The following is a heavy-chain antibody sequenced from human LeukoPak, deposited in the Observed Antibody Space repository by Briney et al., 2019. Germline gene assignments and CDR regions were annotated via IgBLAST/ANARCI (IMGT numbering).Heavy chain of an antibody. Sequence: PGGSLRLSCAASGFIFSAYNMVWVRQAPGKGLEWVARISGSSLNYINYADSVKGRFTVYRDNARNSLYLQMNGLGVEDTGVYYCARGDDYLPFDHWGQGNLVTVAS. J-gene: IGHJ5*02. CDR3: ARGDDYLPFDH. CDR1: GFIFSAYN. V-gene: IGHV3-21*01. CDR2: ISGSSLNYI. D-gene: IGHD2/OR15-2a*01.